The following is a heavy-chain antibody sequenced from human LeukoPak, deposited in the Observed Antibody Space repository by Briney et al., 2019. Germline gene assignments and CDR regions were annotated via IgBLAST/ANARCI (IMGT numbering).Heavy chain of an antibody. D-gene: IGHD3-10*01. J-gene: IGHJ3*02. Sequence: ASVQVSCKASGYIFTSHTIHWVRQAPGQSLEWMGWINAGNGNTKYSQKFQGRVTTSRDTSASTAYMELSSLRSEDTAVFYCARDRRYYVSGGKDGFDIWGQGTMVTVSS. CDR1: GYIFTSHT. CDR2: INAGNGNT. CDR3: ARDRRYYVSGGKDGFDI. V-gene: IGHV1-3*01.